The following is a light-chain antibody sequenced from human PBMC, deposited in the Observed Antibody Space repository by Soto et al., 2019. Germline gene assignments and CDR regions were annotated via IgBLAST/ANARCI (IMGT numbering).Light chain of an antibody. CDR3: QQYNNWHLFT. Sequence: EIVMTQSPATLSVSPGERATLSCRASQSVSSNLAWYQQKPGQAPRLLIYDASTRATGIPARFSGSGSGTEFTLTISSLQSEDFAVYYCQQYNNWHLFTFGPGTKVDIK. J-gene: IGKJ3*01. V-gene: IGKV3-15*01. CDR1: QSVSSN. CDR2: DAS.